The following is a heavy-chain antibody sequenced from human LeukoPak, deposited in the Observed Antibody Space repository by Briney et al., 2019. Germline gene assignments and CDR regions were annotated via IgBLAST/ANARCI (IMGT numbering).Heavy chain of an antibody. CDR1: GYTFTGYF. Sequence: ASVKVSCKASGYTFTGYFMHWVRQAPGQGLAWMGWINPNSGDTNYAQNFQGRVTMTRDTSISTAYMELSSLRSDDTAVYYGARVKFPAKDAFDIWGQGTMVTVSS. CDR2: INPNSGDT. V-gene: IGHV1-2*02. CDR3: ARVKFPAKDAFDI. J-gene: IGHJ3*02.